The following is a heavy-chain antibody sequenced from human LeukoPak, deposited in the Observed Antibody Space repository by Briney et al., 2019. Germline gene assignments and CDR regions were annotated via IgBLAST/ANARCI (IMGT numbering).Heavy chain of an antibody. D-gene: IGHD1-7*01. CDR3: ARVTGTTNAFDY. V-gene: IGHV4-30-2*01. Sequence: PSGTLSLTCTVSGGSISSGGYYWSWIRQPPGKGLEWIGYIYHSGSTYYNPSLKSRVTISVDRSKNQFSLKLSSVTAADTAVYYCARVTGTTNAFDYWGQGTLVTVSS. CDR2: IYHSGST. CDR1: GGSISSGGYY. J-gene: IGHJ4*02.